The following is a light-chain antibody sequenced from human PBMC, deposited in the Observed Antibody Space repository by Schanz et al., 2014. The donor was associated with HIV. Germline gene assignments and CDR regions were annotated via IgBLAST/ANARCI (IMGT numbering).Light chain of an antibody. J-gene: IGKJ3*01. CDR1: QRLSSSY. CDR2: ATS. V-gene: IGKV3-20*01. CDR3: QQYGSS. Sequence: EIVLTQSPGSLSLSPGGRATLSCGASQRLSSSYLAWYQQKRDQPPRLVIYATSTRAAGIPDRFSGTGSGTDFTLTISSLEPEDFAVYYCQQYGSSFGPGTTVDYK.